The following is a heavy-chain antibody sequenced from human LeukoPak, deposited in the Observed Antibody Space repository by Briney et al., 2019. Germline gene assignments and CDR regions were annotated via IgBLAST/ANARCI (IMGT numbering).Heavy chain of an antibody. D-gene: IGHD3-22*01. CDR3: ARDAPVTGYYDSRGYGY. V-gene: IGHV3-7*01. CDR1: GFTFSSYW. Sequence: GGSLRLSCAASGFTFSSYWMSWVRQAPGKGLEWVANIKQDGSEKYYVDSVKGRFTISRDNAKNSLYLQMNSLRAEDTAVYYCARDAPVTGYYDSRGYGYWGQGTLVTVPS. CDR2: IKQDGSEK. J-gene: IGHJ4*02.